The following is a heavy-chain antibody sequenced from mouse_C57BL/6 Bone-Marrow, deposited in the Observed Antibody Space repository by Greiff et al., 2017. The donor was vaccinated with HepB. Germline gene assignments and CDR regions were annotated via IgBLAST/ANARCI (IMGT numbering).Heavy chain of an antibody. J-gene: IGHJ4*01. D-gene: IGHD2-5*01. CDR2: IRNKANGYTT. V-gene: IGHV7-3*01. Sequence: EVQLVESGGGLVQPGGSLSLSCAASGFTFTDYYMSWVRQPPGKALEWLGFIRNKANGYTTEYSASVKGRFTISRDNSQSILYLQMNALRAEDSDTSYCAREDDSNYYAMDYWGQGTSVTVSS. CDR1: GFTFTDYY. CDR3: AREDDSNYYAMDY.